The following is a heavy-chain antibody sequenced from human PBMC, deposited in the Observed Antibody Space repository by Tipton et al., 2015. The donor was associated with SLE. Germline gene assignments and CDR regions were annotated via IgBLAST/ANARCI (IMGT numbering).Heavy chain of an antibody. CDR3: VGWGSSGYYYGFDY. CDR2: IYYSGST. V-gene: IGHV4-59*08. Sequence: TLSLTCTVSGGSIHNYYWTWIRQTPGKGLEWIGYIYYSGSTNYNPSLKSRVTISVDTSKNQFSLKLSSVTAADTAVYYCVGWGSSGYYYGFDYWGQGTLVTVSS. J-gene: IGHJ4*02. CDR1: GGSIHNYY. D-gene: IGHD3-22*01.